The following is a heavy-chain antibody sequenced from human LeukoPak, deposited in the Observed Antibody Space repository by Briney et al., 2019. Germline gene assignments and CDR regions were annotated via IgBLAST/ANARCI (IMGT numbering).Heavy chain of an antibody. CDR2: INPNSGDT. CDR1: GYTFTGYY. V-gene: IGHV1-2*02. D-gene: IGHD1-26*01. J-gene: IGHJ4*02. Sequence: ASVKVSCKASGYTFTGYYMHWVRQAPGQRLEWMGWINPNSGDTHYAQKFQGRVTMTRDTSISTAYMELSRLRSDDTAVYYCARGSTVGATESLGFDYWGQGTPVTVSS. CDR3: ARGSTVGATESLGFDY.